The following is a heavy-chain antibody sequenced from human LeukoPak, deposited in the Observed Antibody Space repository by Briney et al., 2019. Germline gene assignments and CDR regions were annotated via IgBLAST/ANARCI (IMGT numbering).Heavy chain of an antibody. J-gene: IGHJ4*02. CDR3: ARSFPRHYYDSSGHFDY. D-gene: IGHD3-22*01. CDR1: GGTFSSYA. V-gene: IGHV1-69*04. CDR2: IIPIFGIA. Sequence: ASVKVSCKASGGTFSSYAISWVRQAPGQGLEWMGRIIPIFGIANYAQKFQGRVTITADKSTSTAYMELSSLRSEDTAVYYCARSFPRHYYDSSGHFDYWGQGTLVTVSS.